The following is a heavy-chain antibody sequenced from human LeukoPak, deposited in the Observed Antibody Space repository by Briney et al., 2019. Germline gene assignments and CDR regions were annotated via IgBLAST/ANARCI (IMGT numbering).Heavy chain of an antibody. CDR3: GRSVGATNFDY. J-gene: IGHJ4*02. CDR2: IYPGDSDT. Sequence: GESLKISCKGSGYTFSTYWISWVRQMPGKGLEWMGIIYPGDSDTRFSPSFQGQVTISADKSISTAYLQWSSLKASDTAMYYCGRSVGATNFDYWGQGTLVTVSS. D-gene: IGHD1-26*01. CDR1: GYTFSTYW. V-gene: IGHV5-51*01.